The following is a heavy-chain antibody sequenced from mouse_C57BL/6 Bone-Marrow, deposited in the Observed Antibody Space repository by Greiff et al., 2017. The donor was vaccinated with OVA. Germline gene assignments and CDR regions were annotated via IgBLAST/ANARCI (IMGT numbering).Heavy chain of an antibody. CDR3: ARKRPVDGAMDY. Sequence: VKLQESGPELVKPGASVKISCKASGYTFTSYWMQWVKQRPGQGLEWIGEIDPSDSYTNYNQKFKGKATLTVDTSSSTAYMQLSSLTSEDSAVYYCARKRPVDGAMDYWGQGTSVTVSS. J-gene: IGHJ4*01. CDR2: IDPSDSYT. V-gene: IGHV1-50*01. CDR1: GYTFTSYW. D-gene: IGHD1-1*01.